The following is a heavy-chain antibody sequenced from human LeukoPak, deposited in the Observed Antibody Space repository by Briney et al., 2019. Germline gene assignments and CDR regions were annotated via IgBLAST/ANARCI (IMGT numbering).Heavy chain of an antibody. CDR2: INQSGRT. D-gene: IGHD1-1*01. V-gene: IGHV4-34*01. Sequence: SETLSLTCAVYGGSFSGYYWSWIRQAPGKGLEWLGEINQSGRTNYNPSSKSRVTISVDTSKNQISLKLSYVTAADTAVYYCATGWFGFWHNWYLDDNASDVWGPGRMVTVSS. J-gene: IGHJ3*01. CDR1: GGSFSGYY. CDR3: ATGWFGFWHNWYLDDNASDV.